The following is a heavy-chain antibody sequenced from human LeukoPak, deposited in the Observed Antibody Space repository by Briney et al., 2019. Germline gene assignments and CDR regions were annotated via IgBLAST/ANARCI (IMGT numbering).Heavy chain of an antibody. D-gene: IGHD5-18*01. J-gene: IGHJ6*02. CDR2: IRSKAYGGTT. CDR1: GFTFGDHA. CDR3: TRGQIQVWLYYGMDV. V-gene: IGHV3-49*04. Sequence: GESLTLSCTASGFTFGDHAMSWVRQAPGKGQEWVGFIRSKAYGGTTEYAASVKGRFIISRDDSKSIAYLQMNSRKTEDTAVYYCTRGQIQVWLYYGMDVWGQGATVIVSS.